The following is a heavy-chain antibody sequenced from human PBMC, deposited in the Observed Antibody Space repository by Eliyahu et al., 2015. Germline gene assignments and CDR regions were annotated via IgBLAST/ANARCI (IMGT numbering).Heavy chain of an antibody. J-gene: IGHJ5*02. V-gene: IGHV4-34*01. Sequence: LLKPSETLSLTCPVYGGSFSGYYWSWIRQPXGKGLEWIGEINHSGSTNYXPSLKSRVTISVDTSKNQFSLKLSSVTAADTAVYYCARGPQQQLVPESWFDPWGQGTLVTVSS. CDR2: INHSGST. CDR3: ARGPQQQLVPESWFDP. CDR1: GGSFSGYY. D-gene: IGHD6-13*01.